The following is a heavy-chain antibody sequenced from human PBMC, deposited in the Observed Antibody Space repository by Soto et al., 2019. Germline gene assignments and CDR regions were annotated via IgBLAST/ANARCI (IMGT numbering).Heavy chain of an antibody. V-gene: IGHV4-39*07. CDR3: ARDRPLHPSHHYYGMDV. J-gene: IGHJ6*01. D-gene: IGHD2-15*01. CDR2: IYYSGST. Sequence: SETLSLTCTVSGGSLSSSTYYWGWIRQPPGKGLEWIGSIYYSGSTYSNPSLKSRVTISVDTSKNQFSLRLSSVTAADTAVYYCARDRPLHPSHHYYGMDVWGQGITVTVSS. CDR1: GGSLSSSTYY.